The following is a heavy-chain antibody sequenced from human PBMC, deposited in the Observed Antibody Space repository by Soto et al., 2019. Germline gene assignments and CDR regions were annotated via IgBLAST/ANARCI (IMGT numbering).Heavy chain of an antibody. Sequence: QMQLQESGPGLVKPSETLSLTCTVSGGSISIRDYYWGWIRQPPGKGLEWIGSVYYSGTTYYNPSRKSRVTIAVDTSKNQFYLKGSSVNAAATDVYYCARESRYNWCDPWGQGTLVTVSS. V-gene: IGHV4-39*02. CDR1: GGSISIRDYY. J-gene: IGHJ5*02. CDR3: ARESRYNWCDP. CDR2: VYYSGTT.